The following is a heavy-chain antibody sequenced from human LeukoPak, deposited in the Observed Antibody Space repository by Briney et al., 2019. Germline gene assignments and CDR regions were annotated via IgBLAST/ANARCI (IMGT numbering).Heavy chain of an antibody. CDR3: ARDFDDSAGHYYDLPDY. V-gene: IGHV3-30*02. Sequence: GGSLRLSCVGSGFTFSKNGMHWVRQAPGKGLEWVAFIRYDGTNKFYAHSVRGRFTISRDDSKNILYLEMRNLTTDDTAVYYCARDFDDSAGHYYDLPDYWGEGVLVTVSS. D-gene: IGHD3-22*01. J-gene: IGHJ4*02. CDR1: GFTFSKNG. CDR2: IRYDGTNK.